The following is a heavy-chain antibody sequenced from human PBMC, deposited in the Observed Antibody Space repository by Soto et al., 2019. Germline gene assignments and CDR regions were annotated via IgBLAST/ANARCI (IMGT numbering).Heavy chain of an antibody. V-gene: IGHV4-30-2*01. CDR2: IYHSGST. Sequence: QLQLQESGSGLVRPSQTLSLTCAVSGGSISSGGYSWNWIRQPPGKGLGWIGYIYHSGSTLYNPSLASRVTISVDKSKNQCSLKLSSVTAADTAVYYCARDQLEGNWFYPWGQGTLVTVYS. CDR3: ARDQLEGNWFYP. CDR1: GGSISSGGYS. D-gene: IGHD1-1*01. J-gene: IGHJ5*02.